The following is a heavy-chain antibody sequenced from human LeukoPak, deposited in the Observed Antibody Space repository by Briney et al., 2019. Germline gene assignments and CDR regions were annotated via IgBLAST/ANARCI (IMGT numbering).Heavy chain of an antibody. D-gene: IGHD3-9*01. J-gene: IGHJ4*02. CDR1: GASMSTYY. CDR3: ARGGYYNPFDY. Sequence: SETLSLTCNVSGASMSTYYWSWIRQPPGKGLEWIGYLYYSGSTNYNPSLKSRVTISVDTSKNQFSLKLSSVTAADTAVYYCARGGYYNPFDYWGQGTLVTVSS. V-gene: IGHV4-59*01. CDR2: LYYSGST.